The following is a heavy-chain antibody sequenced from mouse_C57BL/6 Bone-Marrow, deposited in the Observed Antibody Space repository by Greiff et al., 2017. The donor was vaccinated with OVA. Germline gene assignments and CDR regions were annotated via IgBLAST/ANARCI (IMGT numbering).Heavy chain of an antibody. CDR2: INPGSGGT. V-gene: IGHV1-54*01. CDR3: AREGLTTVVAKAMDC. CDR1: GYAFTNYL. Sequence: VQLQQSGAELVRPGTSVKVSCKASGYAFTNYLIEWVKQRPGQGLEWIGVINPGSGGTNYNEKFKGKATLTADKSSSTAYMQLSSLTSEDSAVYVCAREGLTTVVAKAMDCWGQGTSVTVSS. D-gene: IGHD1-1*01. J-gene: IGHJ4*01.